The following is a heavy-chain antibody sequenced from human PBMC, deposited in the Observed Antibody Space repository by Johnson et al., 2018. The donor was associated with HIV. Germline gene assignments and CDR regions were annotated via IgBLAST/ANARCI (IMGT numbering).Heavy chain of an antibody. CDR3: ARDDILTGYYDAFDI. J-gene: IGHJ3*02. CDR2: IHSGGST. D-gene: IGHD3-9*01. Sequence: VQLVESGGGLVQPGGSLRLSCAASGFTFSSYAMSWVRQAPGKGLEWVSVIHSGGSTYYADSVKGRFTISRDNSKNTLYLQMNSLRAEDTAVYYCARDDILTGYYDAFDIWGQGTMVTVSS. V-gene: IGHV3-23*04. CDR1: GFTFSSYA.